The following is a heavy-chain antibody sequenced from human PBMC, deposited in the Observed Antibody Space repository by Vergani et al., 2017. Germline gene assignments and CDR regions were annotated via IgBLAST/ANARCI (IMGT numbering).Heavy chain of an antibody. V-gene: IGHV4-59*01. CDR1: AGFRSGYY. Sequence: QVRLKESGPGLVRPSETLSLTCSVLAGFRSGYYWRGIPQPNGKELEWFGYMYRSCSTNNNPSLETVGTISGDSSKNEFSLKLNYVTAADTAVYYCGRVADFYGLGSRLLYLWGQGILVTGSS. CDR3: GRVADFYGLGSRLLYL. D-gene: IGHD3-10*01. CDR2: MYRSCST. J-gene: IGHJ5*02.